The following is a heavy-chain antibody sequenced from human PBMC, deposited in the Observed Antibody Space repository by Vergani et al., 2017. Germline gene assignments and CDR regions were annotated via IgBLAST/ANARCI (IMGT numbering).Heavy chain of an antibody. CDR3: ARGVKEASNYYYYYMDV. CDR2: IIPIFGTA. Sequence: QVQLVQSGAEVKKPGSSVKVSCKASGGTFSSYVISWVRQAPGQGLEWMGGIIPIFGTANYQQKFQGRVTITAEESTTTAYMELSSLRSEDTAVYYCARGVKEASNYYYYYMDVWGKGTTVTVSS. CDR1: GGTFSSYV. V-gene: IGHV1-69*13. J-gene: IGHJ6*03.